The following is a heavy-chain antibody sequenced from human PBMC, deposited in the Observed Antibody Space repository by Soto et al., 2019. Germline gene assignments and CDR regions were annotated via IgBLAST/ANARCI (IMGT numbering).Heavy chain of an antibody. J-gene: IGHJ4*02. CDR2: IWYDGSNK. D-gene: IGHD4-17*01. CDR1: GFTFSSYG. V-gene: IGHV3-33*01. CDR3: ARDGGWGANDYGDCFDY. Sequence: HPGGSLRLSCAASGFTFSSYGMHWVRQAPGKGLEWVAVIWYDGSNKYYADSVKGRFTISRDNSKNTLYLQMNGLRAEDTAVYYCARDGGWGANDYGDCFDYWGQGTLVTVS.